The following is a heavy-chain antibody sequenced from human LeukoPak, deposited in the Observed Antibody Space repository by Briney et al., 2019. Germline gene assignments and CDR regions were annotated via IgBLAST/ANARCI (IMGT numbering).Heavy chain of an antibody. J-gene: IGHJ6*03. D-gene: IGHD5-18*01. Sequence: SETLSLTCTVSGGSISSYYWSWIRQPAGKGLEWIGRIYTSGSTNYNPSLNSRVTMSVDTSKNQFSLKVSSVTAADTAVYYCARDIAMGTGMDVWGKGTTVTISS. V-gene: IGHV4-4*07. CDR2: IYTSGST. CDR1: GGSISSYY. CDR3: ARDIAMGTGMDV.